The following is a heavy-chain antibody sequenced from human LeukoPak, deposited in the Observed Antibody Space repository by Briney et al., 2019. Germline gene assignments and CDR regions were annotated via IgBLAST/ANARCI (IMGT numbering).Heavy chain of an antibody. CDR3: ARDDHPYCSSTSCYPSLFDY. V-gene: IGHV3-23*01. CDR1: GFTFDNYA. CDR2: ISGSGDGT. Sequence: GGSLRLSCTASGFTFDNYAMIWVRQAPGKGPEWVSVISGSGDGTYSADSVRGRFTISRDNSKNTLYLEMSSLRAEDTAVYYCARDDHPYCSSTSCYPSLFDYWGQGTLVTVSS. D-gene: IGHD2-2*01. J-gene: IGHJ4*02.